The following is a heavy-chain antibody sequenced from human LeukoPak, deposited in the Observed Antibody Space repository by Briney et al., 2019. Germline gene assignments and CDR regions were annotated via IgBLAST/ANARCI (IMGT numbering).Heavy chain of an antibody. Sequence: GASLKISCKGSGSSFTNYWIGWVRQLPGKGLKWMGIIYPGDSDARYSPSFQGQVTISADKSISTAYLQWSSLKASDTAMYYCARSLGYCSGGSCYSDYWGQGTLVTVSS. V-gene: IGHV5-51*01. CDR3: ARSLGYCSGGSCYSDY. D-gene: IGHD2-15*01. CDR1: GSSFTNYW. J-gene: IGHJ4*02. CDR2: IYPGDSDA.